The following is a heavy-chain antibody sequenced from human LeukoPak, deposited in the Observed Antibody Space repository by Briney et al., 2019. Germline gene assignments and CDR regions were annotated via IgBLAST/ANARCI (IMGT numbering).Heavy chain of an antibody. CDR1: GFSFSSNA. Sequence: GGSLRLSCAASGFSFSSNAMSWVRQAPGEGLEWFSAIINSGGSTYYADSVKGRFTIPRDNSKNTLYLQMNSLRAEDTALYYCAKDIYGDYGGLDYWGQGTLVTVSS. J-gene: IGHJ4*02. D-gene: IGHD4-17*01. CDR3: AKDIYGDYGGLDY. V-gene: IGHV3-23*01. CDR2: IINSGGST.